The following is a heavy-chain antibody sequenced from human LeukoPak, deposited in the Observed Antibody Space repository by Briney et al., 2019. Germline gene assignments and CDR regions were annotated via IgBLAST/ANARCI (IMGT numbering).Heavy chain of an antibody. CDR1: GYTFTSYG. CDR2: ISAYNGNT. V-gene: IGHV1-18*01. J-gene: IGHJ3*02. D-gene: IGHD3-10*01. CDR3: ARVPAGDDAFDI. Sequence: ASVKVSCKASGYTFTSYGISWVRQAPGQGLERMGWISAYNGNTNYAQKLQGRVTMTTDTSTSTAYMELRSLRSDDTAVYYCARVPAGDDAFDIWGQGTMVTVSS.